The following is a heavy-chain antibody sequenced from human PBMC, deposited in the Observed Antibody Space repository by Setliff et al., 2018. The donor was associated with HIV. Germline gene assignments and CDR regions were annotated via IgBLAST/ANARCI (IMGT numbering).Heavy chain of an antibody. Sequence: SETLSLTCTVSGGSISNYYWSWIRQPPGKGLEWIGYIYTSGSTDYNPSLKSRVTISVDTSKNHFSLKLSSVTATDTAVYYCARGGVLRYFDWAYWGQGTLVTVSS. D-gene: IGHD3-9*01. CDR3: ARGGVLRYFDWAY. J-gene: IGHJ4*02. V-gene: IGHV4-4*08. CDR2: IYTSGST. CDR1: GGSISNYY.